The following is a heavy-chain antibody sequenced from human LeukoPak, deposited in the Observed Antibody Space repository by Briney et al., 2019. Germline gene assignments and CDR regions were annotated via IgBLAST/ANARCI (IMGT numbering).Heavy chain of an antibody. D-gene: IGHD4-23*01. V-gene: IGHV1-46*01. CDR1: GYTFTSYY. Sequence: ASVTVSCKASGYTFTSYYMHWVRQAPGQGLEWMGIINPSGGSTSYAQKFQGRVTMTRDTSTSTVYMELSSLRSEDTAVYYCARRDYGGTCMDVWGQGTTVTVSS. CDR2: INPSGGST. CDR3: ARRDYGGTCMDV. J-gene: IGHJ6*02.